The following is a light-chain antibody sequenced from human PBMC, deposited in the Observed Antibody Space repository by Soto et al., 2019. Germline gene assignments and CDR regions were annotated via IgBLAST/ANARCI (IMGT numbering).Light chain of an antibody. CDR2: TND. Sequence: SVLTQPPSASGTPGQRVTISCSGSSSNIGSKTVNWYQQLPGTAPKLLIYTNDRRPSGVPDRFSASKSGTSASLAISGLQSEDEADYFCAAWDDSLNVLFGGGTQLTVL. CDR1: SSNIGSKT. J-gene: IGLJ2*01. V-gene: IGLV1-44*01. CDR3: AAWDDSLNVL.